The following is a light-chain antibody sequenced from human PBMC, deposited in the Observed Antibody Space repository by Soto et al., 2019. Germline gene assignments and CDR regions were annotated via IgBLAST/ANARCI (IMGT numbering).Light chain of an antibody. Sequence: QSALTQPASVSGSPGQSITISCIGNSTDGGSYNLFSWYQQHPGKAPKLIIYEGTKRPAGGSNRFSGSKSGNTASLTVSGLQAEDEADYFCCSYAYTFSVFGGGTKVTVL. V-gene: IGLV2-23*01. CDR3: CSYAYTFSV. J-gene: IGLJ3*02. CDR1: STDGGSYNL. CDR2: EGT.